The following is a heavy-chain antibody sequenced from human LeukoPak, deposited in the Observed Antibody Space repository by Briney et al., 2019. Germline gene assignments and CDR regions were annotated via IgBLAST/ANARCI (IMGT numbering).Heavy chain of an antibody. J-gene: IGHJ4*02. D-gene: IGHD3-10*01. V-gene: IGHV3-30*18. Sequence: GGSLRLSCAASGFTFSSYGMHWVRQAPGKGLEWVAVISYDGSNKYYADSVKGRFTISRDNSKNTLYLQMNSLRAEDTAVYCCAKGVWFGEIDYWGQGTLVTVSS. CDR2: ISYDGSNK. CDR3: AKGVWFGEIDY. CDR1: GFTFSSYG.